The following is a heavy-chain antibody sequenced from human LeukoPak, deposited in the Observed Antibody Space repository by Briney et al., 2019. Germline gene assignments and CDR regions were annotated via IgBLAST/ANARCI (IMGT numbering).Heavy chain of an antibody. J-gene: IGHJ4*02. Sequence: ASVKVSCKASGFTFTSSAMQWVRQARGQRLEWIGWIVVGSGNTNYAQKFQERVTITRDMSTSTAYMELSSLRSDDTAVYYCARDSRSGYSPFFEDWGQGTLVTVSS. V-gene: IGHV1-58*02. D-gene: IGHD3-3*01. CDR2: IVVGSGNT. CDR3: ARDSRSGYSPFFED. CDR1: GFTFTSSA.